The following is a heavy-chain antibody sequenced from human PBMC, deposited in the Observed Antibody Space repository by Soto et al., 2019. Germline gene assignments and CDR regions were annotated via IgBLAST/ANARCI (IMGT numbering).Heavy chain of an antibody. J-gene: IGHJ6*02. V-gene: IGHV1-69*13. CDR1: GGTFSSYA. D-gene: IGHD2-2*01. Sequence: SVKVSCKASGGTFSSYAISWVRQAPGQGLEWMGGIIPIFGTANYAQKFKGRVTITADESTSTAYMELSSLRSVDMVVYYCAGGYCSSTSCYYYAYYYYGMDVWG. CDR3: AGGYCSSTSCYYYAYYYYGMDV. CDR2: IIPIFGTA.